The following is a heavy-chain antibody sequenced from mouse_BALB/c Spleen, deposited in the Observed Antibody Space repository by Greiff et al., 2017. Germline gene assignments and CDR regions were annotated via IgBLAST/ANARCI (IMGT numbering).Heavy chain of an antibody. CDR2: IRSKSNNYAT. D-gene: IGHD2-10*02. CDR1: GFTFNTYA. J-gene: IGHJ4*01. Sequence: DVHLVESGGGLVQPKGSLKLSCAASGFTFNTYAMNWVRQAPGKGLEWVARIRSKSNNYATYYADSVKDRFTISRDDSQSMLYLQMNNLKTEDTAMYYCVRVEKYGPYAMDYWGQGTSVTVSS. V-gene: IGHV10-1*02. CDR3: VRVEKYGPYAMDY.